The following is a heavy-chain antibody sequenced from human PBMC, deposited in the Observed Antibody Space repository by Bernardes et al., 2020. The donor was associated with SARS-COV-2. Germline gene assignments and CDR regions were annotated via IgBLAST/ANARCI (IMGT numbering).Heavy chain of an antibody. CDR1: GGSFSGYY. J-gene: IGHJ4*02. CDR3: ARGGIAAAGYLDY. D-gene: IGHD6-13*01. CDR2: INHSGST. Sequence: SEPLSLTCAVYGGSFSGYYLSWIRQPPGKGLEWIGEINHSGSTNYNPSLKSRVTISVDTSKNQFSLKLSSVTAADTAVYYCARGGIAAAGYLDYWGQGTLVTVSS. V-gene: IGHV4-34*01.